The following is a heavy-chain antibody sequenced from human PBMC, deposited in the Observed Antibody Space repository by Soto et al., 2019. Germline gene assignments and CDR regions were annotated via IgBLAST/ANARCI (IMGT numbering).Heavy chain of an antibody. CDR3: ARIWSGYYYGMDV. CDR1: GGSFSGYY. CDR2: INHSGST. Sequence: PSETLSLTCAVYGGSFSGYYWSWIRQPPGKGLEWIGEINHSGSTNYNPSLKSRVTISVDTSKNQFSLKLSSVTAADTAVYYCARIWSGYYYGMDVWGQGTTVTVSS. D-gene: IGHD3-10*02. V-gene: IGHV4-34*01. J-gene: IGHJ6*02.